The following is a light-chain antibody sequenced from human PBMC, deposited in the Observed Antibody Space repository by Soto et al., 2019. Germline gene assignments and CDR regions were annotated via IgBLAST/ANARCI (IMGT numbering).Light chain of an antibody. J-gene: IGLJ2*01. Sequence: QSALTQPRSVSGSPGQSVTISCTGTSSDVGGYNYVSWYQQHPGKAPELMIYDVSRRPSGVPDRVSGSKSGNTASLTISGLQAEDEADYYCCSYVGSNTVIFGGGTKLTAL. CDR1: SSDVGGYNY. CDR3: CSYVGSNTVI. CDR2: DVS. V-gene: IGLV2-11*01.